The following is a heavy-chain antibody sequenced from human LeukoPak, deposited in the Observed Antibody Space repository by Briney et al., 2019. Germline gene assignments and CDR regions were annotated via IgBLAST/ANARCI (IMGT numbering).Heavy chain of an antibody. D-gene: IGHD4-23*01. CDR3: ARDNSYYFDY. J-gene: IGHJ4*02. V-gene: IGHV1-2*02. CDR1: GYTFSGYY. Sequence: GASVKVSCKASGYTFSGYYMHWVRQAPGQGLEWMGWINPSSGGTNYAQNFQGRVTMTRDTSISTAYMELTILTSDDTAVYFCARDNSYYFDYWGQGTLVT. CDR2: INPSSGGT.